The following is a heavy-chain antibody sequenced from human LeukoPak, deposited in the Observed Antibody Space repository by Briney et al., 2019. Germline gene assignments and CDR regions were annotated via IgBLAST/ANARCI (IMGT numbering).Heavy chain of an antibody. J-gene: IGHJ4*02. CDR3: ARVEGLRFLEWLSNY. V-gene: IGHV1-2*06. D-gene: IGHD3-3*01. CDR1: GYTFTGYY. Sequence: ASVKVSCKASGYTFTGYYLHWVRQAPGQGLEWMGRINPNSGGTNYAQKFQGRVTMTRDTSISTAYMELSRLRSDDTAVYYCARVEGLRFLEWLSNYWGQGTLVTVSS. CDR2: INPNSGGT.